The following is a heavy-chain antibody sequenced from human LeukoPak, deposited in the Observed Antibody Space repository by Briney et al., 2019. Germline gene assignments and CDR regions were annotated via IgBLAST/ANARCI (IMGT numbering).Heavy chain of an antibody. CDR2: ISGSGGST. Sequence: GGSLRLSCAASGFTFSSYAMGWVRQAPGKGLEWVSAISGSGGSTYYADSVKGRFTISRDNSKNTLYLQMNSLRAEDTAVYYCAKGVEMATITVGDYFDYWGQGTLVTVSS. V-gene: IGHV3-23*01. CDR1: GFTFSSYA. CDR3: AKGVEMATITVGDYFDY. J-gene: IGHJ4*02. D-gene: IGHD5-24*01.